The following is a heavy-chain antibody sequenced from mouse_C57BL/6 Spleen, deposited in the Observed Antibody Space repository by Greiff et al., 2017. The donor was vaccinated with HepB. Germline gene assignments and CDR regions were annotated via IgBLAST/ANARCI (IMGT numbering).Heavy chain of an antibody. CDR1: GFTFSDYG. Sequence: EVKLMESGGGLVKPGGSLKLSCAASGFTFSDYGMHWVRQAPEKGLEWVAYISSGSSTIYYADTVKGRFTISRDNAKNTLFLQMTSLRSEDTAMYYCAAGRWFAYWGQGTLVTVAA. CDR3: AAGRWFAY. CDR2: ISSGSSTI. V-gene: IGHV5-17*01. J-gene: IGHJ3*01.